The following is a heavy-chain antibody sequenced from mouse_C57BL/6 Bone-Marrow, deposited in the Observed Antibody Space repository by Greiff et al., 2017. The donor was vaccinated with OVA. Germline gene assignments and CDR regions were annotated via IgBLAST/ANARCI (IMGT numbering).Heavy chain of an antibody. Sequence: DVMLVESGGDLVKPGGSLKLSCAASGFTFSSYGMSWVRQTPDKRLEWVATISSGGSYTYYPDSVKGRFTISRDNAKNTLYRQMSSLKSEETAMDYCARQWGQLRLRGFAYWGQGTLVTVSA. V-gene: IGHV5-6*02. CDR1: GFTFSSYG. CDR3: ARQWGQLRLRGFAY. D-gene: IGHD3-2*02. J-gene: IGHJ3*01. CDR2: ISSGGSYT.